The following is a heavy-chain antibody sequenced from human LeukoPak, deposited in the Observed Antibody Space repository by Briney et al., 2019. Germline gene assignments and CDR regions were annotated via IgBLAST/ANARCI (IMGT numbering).Heavy chain of an antibody. CDR1: GYSISSGYY. CDR2: IYHSGST. D-gene: IGHD3-10*01. J-gene: IGHJ4*02. CDR3: ARDSGSYSIY. Sequence: SETLSLTCTVSGYSISSGYYWGWIRQPPGKGLEWIGSIYHSGSTYYNPSLKSRVTISVDTSKNQFSLKLSSVTAADTAVYYCARDSGSYSIYWGQGTLVTVSS. V-gene: IGHV4-38-2*02.